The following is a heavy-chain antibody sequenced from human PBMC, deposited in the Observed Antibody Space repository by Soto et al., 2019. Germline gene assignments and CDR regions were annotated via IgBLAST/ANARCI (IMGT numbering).Heavy chain of an antibody. J-gene: IGHJ4*02. D-gene: IGHD3-22*01. CDR2: ISSSSSFI. V-gene: IGHV3-21*01. Sequence: PGGSLRLSCAASGFTFSSYTMNWVRQAPGKGLEWVSSISSSSSFIYYADSVKGRFTISRDNAKNSLYLQMNSLRAEDTAVYYCARDLGGFSSGYLSQFDYWGQGTLVTVSS. CDR3: ARDLGGFSSGYLSQFDY. CDR1: GFTFSSYT.